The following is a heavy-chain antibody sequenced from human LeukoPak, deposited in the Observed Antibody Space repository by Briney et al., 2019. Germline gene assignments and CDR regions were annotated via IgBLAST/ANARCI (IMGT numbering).Heavy chain of an antibody. CDR2: INHSVGT. CDR1: GFTFSSYW. D-gene: IGHD2-15*01. Sequence: GSLRLSCAASGFTFSSYWMNWIRQPPGKGLEWIGEINHSVGTNYNPSLESRVTISVDTSKNQFSLKLSSVTAADTAVYHCARGRNCSGGSCGSFDYWGQGTLVTVSS. CDR3: ARGRNCSGGSCGSFDY. J-gene: IGHJ4*02. V-gene: IGHV4-34*01.